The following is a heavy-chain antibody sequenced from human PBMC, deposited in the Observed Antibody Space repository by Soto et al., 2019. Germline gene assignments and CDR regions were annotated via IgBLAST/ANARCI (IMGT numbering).Heavy chain of an antibody. CDR1: GFSLSTSGVG. D-gene: IGHD6-6*01. Sequence: QITLKESGPTLVKPTQTLTLTCTFSGFSLSTSGVGVGWIRQPPGKALEWLALIYWDDDKRYSPSLKSRLTITKDTYKNQVVLTMTNMDPVDTATYYCAHMGPSSIAARLVNHWGQGTLVTVSS. V-gene: IGHV2-5*02. J-gene: IGHJ4*02. CDR2: IYWDDDK. CDR3: AHMGPSSIAARLVNH.